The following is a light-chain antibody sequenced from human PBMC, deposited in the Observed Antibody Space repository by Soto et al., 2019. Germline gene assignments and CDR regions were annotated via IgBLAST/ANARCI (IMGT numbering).Light chain of an antibody. V-gene: IGKV3-15*01. J-gene: IGKJ1*01. CDR1: QSVGNN. Sequence: EILMTQSPATLSVSPGEGATLSCRASQSVGNNLAWYQQIPGQAPRLVMFGASTRATGIPARFSGSGSGTEFTLTISSLQSEDFAVYYCQQYSDWPRTFGQGTKVEIK. CDR3: QQYSDWPRT. CDR2: GAS.